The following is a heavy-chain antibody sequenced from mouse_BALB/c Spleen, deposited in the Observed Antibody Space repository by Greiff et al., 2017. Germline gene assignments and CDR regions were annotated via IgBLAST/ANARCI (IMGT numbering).Heavy chain of an antibody. CDR3: ARGVITTVVATGYYAMDY. D-gene: IGHD1-1*01. CDR1: GYTFTSYW. V-gene: IGHV1-7*01. J-gene: IGHJ4*01. CDR2: INPSTGYT. Sequence: QVQLKESGAELAKPGASVKMSCKASGYTFTSYWMHWVKQRPGQGLEWIGYINPSTGYTEYNQKFKDKATLTADKSSSTAYMQLSSLTSEDSAVYYCARGVITTVVATGYYAMDYWGQGTSVTVSS.